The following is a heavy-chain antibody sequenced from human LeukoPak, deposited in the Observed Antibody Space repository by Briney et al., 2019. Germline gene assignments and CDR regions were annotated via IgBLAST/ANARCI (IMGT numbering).Heavy chain of an antibody. Sequence: GESLKVSCKASGYTFTSYDINWVRQATGQGLEWMGWMNPNSGNTGYAQKFQGRVTMTRNTSISTAYMELSSLRSEDTAVYYCARSYYYDSSGYYPRLGYWGQGTLVTVSS. CDR2: MNPNSGNT. V-gene: IGHV1-8*01. J-gene: IGHJ4*02. CDR1: GYTFTSYD. CDR3: ARSYYYDSSGYYPRLGY. D-gene: IGHD3-22*01.